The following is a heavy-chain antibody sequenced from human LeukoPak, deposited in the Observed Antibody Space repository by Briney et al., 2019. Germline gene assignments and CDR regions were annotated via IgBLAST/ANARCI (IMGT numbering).Heavy chain of an antibody. Sequence: PGGSLRLSCAAAGFPFNVNTMSWVRPAPGKGLDWVASMRQDESEIYYADSVKRRLTISRDNSKNSLYLQMNSLRAEDTAVYYCAKGGATRGRFENWGQGTLVTVSS. J-gene: IGHJ4*02. D-gene: IGHD1-26*01. CDR1: GFPFNVNT. CDR3: AKGGATRGRFEN. CDR2: MRQDESEI. V-gene: IGHV3-7*01.